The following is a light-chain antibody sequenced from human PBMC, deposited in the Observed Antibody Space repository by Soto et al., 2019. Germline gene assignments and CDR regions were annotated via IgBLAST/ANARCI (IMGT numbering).Light chain of an antibody. CDR3: QQYDNLPF. Sequence: DIQMTQSPSSLSASVGDRVTITCQASQDISNYLNWYQQKPGKAPKLLIYDASNLETGVQSRFSGSGSGTDFTFTISSLQPEDIATYYCQQYDNLPFFGGGTKVEIK. CDR2: DAS. J-gene: IGKJ4*01. V-gene: IGKV1-33*01. CDR1: QDISNY.